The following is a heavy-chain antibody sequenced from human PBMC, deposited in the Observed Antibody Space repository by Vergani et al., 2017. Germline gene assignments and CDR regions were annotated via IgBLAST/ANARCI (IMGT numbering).Heavy chain of an antibody. Sequence: QVQLHQSGPGLVKPSQTLSLTCAISGDRVSNKSAGWNWIRQSPSRGLGWLGRTYFMSKWYNDYAASVKSRMTINSDTSKNLFSLQLQSVTPEDTAVYYCVRTVALWFGETKDGGWFDPWGQGTLVTVTS. CDR1: GDRVSNKSAG. J-gene: IGHJ5*02. D-gene: IGHD3-10*01. CDR3: VRTVALWFGETKDGGWFDP. CDR2: TYFMSKWYN. V-gene: IGHV6-1*01.